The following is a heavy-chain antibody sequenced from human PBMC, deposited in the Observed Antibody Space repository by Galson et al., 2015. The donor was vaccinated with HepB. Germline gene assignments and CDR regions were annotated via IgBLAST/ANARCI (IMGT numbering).Heavy chain of an antibody. D-gene: IGHD3-16*01. V-gene: IGHV3-33*08. CDR2: IWYDGSNK. CDR3: ARDLRRTPFGGMDV. Sequence: SLRLSCAASGFTFSSYGMHWVRQAPGKGLEWVAVIWYDGSNKYYADSVKGRFTISRDNSKNTLYLQMNSLRAEDTAVYYCARDLRRTPFGGMDVWGQGTTVTVSS. J-gene: IGHJ6*02. CDR1: GFTFSSYG.